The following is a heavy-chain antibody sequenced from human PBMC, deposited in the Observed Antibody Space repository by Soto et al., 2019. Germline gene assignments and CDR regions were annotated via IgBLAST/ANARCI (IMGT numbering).Heavy chain of an antibody. D-gene: IGHD3-10*01. CDR1: GFTFSSYW. Sequence: PGGSLRLSCAASGFTFSSYWMHWGRQAPGKGLGWVSRINSDGRSTSYADSVKGRFTISRDNAKNTLYLQMNRRRAEDTAVYYCARGHYYGSGPYYYYYMDVWGKGTTVTVSS. CDR2: INSDGRST. V-gene: IGHV3-74*01. J-gene: IGHJ6*03. CDR3: ARGHYYGSGPYYYYYMDV.